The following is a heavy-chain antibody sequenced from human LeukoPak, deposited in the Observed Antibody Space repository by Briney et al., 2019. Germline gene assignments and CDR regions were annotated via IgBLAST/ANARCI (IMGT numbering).Heavy chain of an antibody. Sequence: GASVKVSCKASGYTFTSYYMHWVRQAPGQGLEWMGIINPSGGSTSYAQKFQGRVTMTEDTSTDTAYMELSSLRSEDTAVYYCATESDDSRQSWGQGTLVTVSS. V-gene: IGHV1-46*01. CDR2: INPSGGST. CDR3: ATESDDSRQS. J-gene: IGHJ5*02. CDR1: GYTFTSYY. D-gene: IGHD2-21*02.